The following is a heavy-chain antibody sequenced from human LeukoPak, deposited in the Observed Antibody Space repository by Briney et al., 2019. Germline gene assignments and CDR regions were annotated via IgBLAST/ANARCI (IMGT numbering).Heavy chain of an antibody. CDR1: GFTLRNYA. D-gene: IGHD6-6*01. CDR2: ADGSGAAT. J-gene: IGHJ4*02. Sequence: PGGSLRLSCTASGFTLRNYAMSWVRQAPGKGLVWISAADGSGAATYYADSVRGRFTVSRDNSKNTLYLQMNSLRDDDTAVYFCAKDRPNGFDYWGLGTRVTVSS. V-gene: IGHV3-23*01. CDR3: AKDRPNGFDY.